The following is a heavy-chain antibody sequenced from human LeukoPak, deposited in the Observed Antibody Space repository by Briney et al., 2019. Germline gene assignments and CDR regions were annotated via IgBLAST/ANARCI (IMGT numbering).Heavy chain of an antibody. CDR2: IKQDGSEK. D-gene: IGHD5-18*01. Sequence: GGSLRLSCAASGFTFSSYWMSWVRQAPGNGLDWVANIKQDGSEKYYVDSVKGRFTISRDNAKNSLYLQMNSLRAEDTAVYYCARDGVYSYGSFDYWGQGTLVTVSS. CDR1: GFTFSSYW. CDR3: ARDGVYSYGSFDY. J-gene: IGHJ4*02. V-gene: IGHV3-7*01.